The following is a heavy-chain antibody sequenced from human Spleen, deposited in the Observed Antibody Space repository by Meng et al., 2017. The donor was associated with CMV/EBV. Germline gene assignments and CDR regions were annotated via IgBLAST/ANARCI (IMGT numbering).Heavy chain of an antibody. CDR3: AKVLVRTRVLDWFDS. Sequence: SGFTFNIYVMTWVRLAPGKGLEWVSAVSGSGGSTYYADSVKGRFTIYRDNPRNTVYLQMNSLRAEDTAVYYCAKVLVRTRVLDWFDSWDQGTLVTVS. CDR2: VSGSGGST. CDR1: GFTFNIYV. D-gene: IGHD3-3*01. J-gene: IGHJ5*01. V-gene: IGHV3-23*01.